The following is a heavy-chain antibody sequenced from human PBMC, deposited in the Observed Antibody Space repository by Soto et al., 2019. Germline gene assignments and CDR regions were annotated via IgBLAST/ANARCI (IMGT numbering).Heavy chain of an antibody. CDR1: GGSISSAAYC. J-gene: IGHJ4*02. D-gene: IGHD7-27*01. Sequence: QVQLQESGPRLVSPSQTLSLTCTVSGGSISSAAYCWSWIRQSPDKGLEWIGHIYDGGTTYSSPSLTGGVSNSADTSETQFSLKLSSVSAADTAVYYCARGPSGDKLDYWGQGIQVTVSS. V-gene: IGHV4-30-4*01. CDR3: ARGPSGDKLDY. CDR2: IYDGGTT.